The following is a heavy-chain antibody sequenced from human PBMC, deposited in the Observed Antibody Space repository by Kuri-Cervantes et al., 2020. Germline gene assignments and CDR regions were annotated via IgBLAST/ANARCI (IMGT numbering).Heavy chain of an antibody. CDR1: GFTFSSYW. J-gene: IGHJ5*02. CDR2: IKQDGSEK. V-gene: IGHV3-7*01. CDR3: ARGIYWFDP. Sequence: ESLKISCAASGFTFSSYWMSWVRQAPGKGLEWAANIKQDGSEKYYVDSVKGRFTISRDNAKNSLYLQMNSLRAEDTAVYYCARGIYWFDPWGQGTLVTRLL.